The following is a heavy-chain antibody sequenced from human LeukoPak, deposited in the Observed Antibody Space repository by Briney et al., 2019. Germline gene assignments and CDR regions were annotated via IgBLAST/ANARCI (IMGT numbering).Heavy chain of an antibody. D-gene: IGHD3-16*02. CDR2: INHSGST. V-gene: IGHV4-34*01. Sequence: SETLSLTCAVYGGSFSGYYWSWIRHPPGKGLEWIGEINHSGSTNYNPSLKSRVTISVDTSKNQFSLKLSSVTAADTAVYYCARRHRYRRDWFDPWGQGTLVTVSS. CDR3: ARRHRYRRDWFDP. CDR1: GGSFSGYY. J-gene: IGHJ5*02.